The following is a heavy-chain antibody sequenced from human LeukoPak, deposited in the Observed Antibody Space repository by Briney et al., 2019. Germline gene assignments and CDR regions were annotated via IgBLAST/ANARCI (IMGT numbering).Heavy chain of an antibody. D-gene: IGHD2-21*01. CDR3: AKDFRIGYSAHFDY. CDR1: GFTFRSHA. CDR2: IYENGGST. J-gene: IGHJ4*02. V-gene: IGHV3-23*01. Sequence: GGSLRLSCVGSGFTFRSHAMSWVRQAPEKGLEFVSGIYENGGSTYYADSVKGRFSISRDNSKNTLYLQMDSLRGEDTAVYYCAKDFRIGYSAHFDYWGQGALVTVSS.